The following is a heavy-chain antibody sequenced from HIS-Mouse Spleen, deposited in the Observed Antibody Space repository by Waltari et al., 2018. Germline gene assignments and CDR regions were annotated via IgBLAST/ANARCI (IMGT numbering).Heavy chain of an antibody. CDR1: GFTFSSYA. CDR3: ARDHRNNWAIRD. Sequence: LRLSCAASGFTFSSYAMHWVRQAPGKGLELVAVISYDGSNKYYADSLKCRFTISRDNSKNTLYLQMNSLRAEDTAVYYCARDHRNNWAIRDWGQGTLVTVSS. D-gene: IGHD1-20*01. CDR2: ISYDGSNK. J-gene: IGHJ4*02. V-gene: IGHV3-30-3*01.